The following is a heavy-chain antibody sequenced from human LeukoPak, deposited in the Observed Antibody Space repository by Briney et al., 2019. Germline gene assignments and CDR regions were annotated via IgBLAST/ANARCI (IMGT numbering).Heavy chain of an antibody. V-gene: IGHV3-48*03. J-gene: IGHJ3*02. Sequence: PAGSLRLSCAASGFTFSSYEMNWVRQAPGKGLEWVSYISSSGSTIYYADSVKGRFTISRDNAKNSLYLQMNSLRGEDTAVYYCARVNQGAFDIWGQGTLVTVSS. CDR1: GFTFSSYE. CDR2: ISSSGSTI. CDR3: ARVNQGAFDI.